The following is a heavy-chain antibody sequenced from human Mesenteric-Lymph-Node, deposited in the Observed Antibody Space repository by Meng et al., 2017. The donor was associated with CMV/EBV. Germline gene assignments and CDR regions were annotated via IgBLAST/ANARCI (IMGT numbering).Heavy chain of an antibody. CDR2: INPNSGNT. CDR1: GYTFTDYF. V-gene: IGHV1-8*02. J-gene: IGHJ6*02. CDR3: ARYCSGGSCYSGSFYYYGMDV. D-gene: IGHD2-15*01. Sequence: ASVKVSCMASGYTFTDYFMHWVRQAPGQGLEWMGWINPNSGNTGYAQKFQGRVTMTRNTSISTAYMELSSLRSEDTAVYYCARYCSGGSCYSGSFYYYGMDVWGQGTTVTVSS.